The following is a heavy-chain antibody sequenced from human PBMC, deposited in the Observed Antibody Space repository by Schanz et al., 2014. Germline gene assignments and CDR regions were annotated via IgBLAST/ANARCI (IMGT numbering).Heavy chain of an antibody. V-gene: IGHV1-69*02. CDR1: GGTFSSYT. Sequence: QVQLVQSGAEVKKPGSSVKVSCTASGGTFSSYTISWIRQAPGQGLEWMGRIIPVLAIADYAQKFQGRVTLTTDTSTNTAYMELSSLTSEDTAVHYCARGRGFYDYWGQGTLVTVSS. J-gene: IGHJ4*02. CDR3: ARGRGFYDY. CDR2: IIPVLAIA. D-gene: IGHD3-10*01.